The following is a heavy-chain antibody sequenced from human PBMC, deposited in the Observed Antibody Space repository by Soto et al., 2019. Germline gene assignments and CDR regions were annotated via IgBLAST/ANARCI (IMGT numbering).Heavy chain of an antibody. V-gene: IGHV4-59*08. Sequence: PSETLSLTCPVSGCSISSYYWSWIRQPPGKGLEWIGYIYYSGSTNYNPSLKSRVTISVDTSKNQFSLKLSSVTAADTAVYYCARLGPNVVVVAATPYRLPSGPGYYYYMDVWGKGTTVTVSS. J-gene: IGHJ6*03. CDR1: GCSISSYY. CDR2: IYYSGST. D-gene: IGHD2-15*01. CDR3: ARLGPNVVVVAATPYRLPSGPGYYYYMDV.